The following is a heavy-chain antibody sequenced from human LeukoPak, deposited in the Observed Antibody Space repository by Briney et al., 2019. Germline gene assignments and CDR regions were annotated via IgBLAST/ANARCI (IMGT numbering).Heavy chain of an antibody. CDR2: INPNSGGT. CDR3: ARVISGSSTYFDY. CDR1: GYTFTGYY. V-gene: IGHV1-2*02. Sequence: GASVKVSCEASGYTFTGYYMHWVRQAPGQGLEWMGWINPNSGGTNYAQKFQGRVTMTRDTSISTAYMELSRLRSDDTAAYYCARVISGSSTYFDYWGQGTLVTVSS. D-gene: IGHD1-26*01. J-gene: IGHJ4*02.